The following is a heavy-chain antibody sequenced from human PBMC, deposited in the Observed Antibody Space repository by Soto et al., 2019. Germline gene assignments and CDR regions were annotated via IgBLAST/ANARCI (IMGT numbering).Heavy chain of an antibody. V-gene: IGHV4-39*01. Sequence: SETLSLTCTVSGASISSSRSYWGWVRQPPGKGLEWIVSFYYTGGTYSTYYNPSLKSRVTISVDTSKSQFSLNLRSVTAADTAVYYCASPRQGNYDFLSGYYALDYWGQGALVTVS. D-gene: IGHD3-3*01. CDR1: GASISSSRSY. CDR3: ASPRQGNYDFLSGYYALDY. CDR2: FYYTGGT. J-gene: IGHJ4*02.